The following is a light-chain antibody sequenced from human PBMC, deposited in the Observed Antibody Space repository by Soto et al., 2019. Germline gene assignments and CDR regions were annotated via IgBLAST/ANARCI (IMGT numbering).Light chain of an antibody. CDR3: QQRSNWPPIT. J-gene: IGKJ5*01. V-gene: IGKV3-11*01. Sequence: EIVFTHSPSTLSFSLGARATIYCRASQSVSSYLAWYQQKPGQAPRLLIYDASNRATGIPARFSGSGSGTDFTLTISSLEPEDFAVYYCQQRSNWPPITFGQGTRLEIK. CDR1: QSVSSY. CDR2: DAS.